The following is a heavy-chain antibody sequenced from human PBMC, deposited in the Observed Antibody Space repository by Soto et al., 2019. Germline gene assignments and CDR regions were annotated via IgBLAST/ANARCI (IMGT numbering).Heavy chain of an antibody. CDR1: GFTSSSYG. D-gene: IGHD3-10*01. CDR3: AKEWFGELSYFDY. Sequence: GGSLRLSCAASGFTSSSYGMHWVRQAPGKGLEWVAVISYDGSNKYYADSVKGRFTISRDNSKNTLYLQMNSLRAEDTAVYYCAKEWFGELSYFDYWGQGTLVTVSS. J-gene: IGHJ4*02. V-gene: IGHV3-30*18. CDR2: ISYDGSNK.